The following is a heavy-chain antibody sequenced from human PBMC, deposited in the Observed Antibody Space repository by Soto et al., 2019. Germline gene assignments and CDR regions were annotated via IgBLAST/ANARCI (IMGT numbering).Heavy chain of an antibody. CDR1: GFTFSSYA. V-gene: IGHV3-30*01. CDR3: ARDGHDYGDLQTQYYFDY. CDR2: ISYDGSNK. J-gene: IGHJ4*02. D-gene: IGHD4-17*01. Sequence: GGSLRLSCAASGFTFSSYAMHWVRHAPGKGLEWVAVISYDGSNKYYADTVKGRFTISRDNSKNTLYLQMNILRAEDTAVYYCARDGHDYGDLQTQYYFDYWGQGTLVTVSS.